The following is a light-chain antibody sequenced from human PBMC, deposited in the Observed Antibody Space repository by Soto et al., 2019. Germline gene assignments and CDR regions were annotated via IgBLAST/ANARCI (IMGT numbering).Light chain of an antibody. CDR3: SSYTSVTIVV. V-gene: IGLV2-14*01. J-gene: IGLJ2*01. CDR1: NSDIGGYNY. Sequence: QSALTQPASVSGSPGQSITISCTGTNSDIGGYNYVSWYRHHPGEAPKLMIYGVTNRPSGVSTRFSGSKSGNTGSLTISGLQDEDEADYYCSSYTSVTIVVFGGGTKLTVL. CDR2: GVT.